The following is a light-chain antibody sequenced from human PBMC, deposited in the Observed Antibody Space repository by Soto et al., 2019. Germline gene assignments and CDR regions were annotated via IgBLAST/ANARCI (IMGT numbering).Light chain of an antibody. CDR1: QGVGRI. V-gene: IGKV3-11*01. CDR2: DAS. Sequence: EIVLTQSPATLSLSPGERAALSCRASQGVGRILAWYQQKPGQAPRLLIYDASNRATGIPARFSGSGSGTDFTLAINNLAPEDFAVYYCQQRGGWPLTFGGGTKVEIK. CDR3: QQRGGWPLT. J-gene: IGKJ4*01.